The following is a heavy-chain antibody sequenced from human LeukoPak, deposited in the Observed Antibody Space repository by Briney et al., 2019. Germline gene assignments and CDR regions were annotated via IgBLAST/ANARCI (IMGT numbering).Heavy chain of an antibody. CDR2: IYHSGST. CDR3: ARHPPQTLDAFDI. Sequence: SETLSLTCAVSGYSLSSGYYWGWIRQPPGKGLEWIGSIYHSGSTYYNPSLKSRVTISVDTSKNLFSLKLSSVTAADTAVYYCARHPPQTLDAFDIWGQGTMVTVSS. J-gene: IGHJ3*02. V-gene: IGHV4-38-2*01. CDR1: GYSLSSGYY.